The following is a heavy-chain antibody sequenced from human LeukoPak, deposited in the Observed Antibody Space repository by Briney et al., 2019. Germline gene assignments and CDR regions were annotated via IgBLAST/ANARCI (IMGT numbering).Heavy chain of an antibody. CDR1: GGSISSSSYF. J-gene: IGHJ5*02. CDR2: IYYSGST. D-gene: IGHD2-2*01. Sequence: PSETLSLTCTVSGGSISSSSYFWAWIRQPPGMGLEWIGNIYYSGSTYYNPSLQSRVTISVDTSKNQFSLKLNSVTAADTAVCYCARDHFRVGCSTTSCYGVDPWGQGTLVTVSS. CDR3: ARDHFRVGCSTTSCYGVDP. V-gene: IGHV4-39*07.